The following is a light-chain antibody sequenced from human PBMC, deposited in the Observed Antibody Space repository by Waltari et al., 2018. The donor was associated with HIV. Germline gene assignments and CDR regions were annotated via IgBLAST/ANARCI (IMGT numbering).Light chain of an antibody. V-gene: IGLV1-47*01. Sequence: QSVLTQPPSASGTPGQRVTISRSGGRTNIGSNFVYWYHQLPGTAPKRLISKTNQRPSGVPDRFAGSKSGSSASLTISGLRSEDEAEYYCSSYAGGNSLVFGGGTNLTVL. CDR2: KTN. J-gene: IGLJ3*02. CDR1: RTNIGSNF. CDR3: SSYAGGNSLV.